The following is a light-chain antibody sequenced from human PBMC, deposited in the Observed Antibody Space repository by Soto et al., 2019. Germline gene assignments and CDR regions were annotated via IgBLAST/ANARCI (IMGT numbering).Light chain of an antibody. CDR1: QDIRND. CDR2: AAS. V-gene: IGKV1-6*01. CDR3: LQGYNFPHT. Sequence: AIQMTQSPSSLSASVGDRVTITCRASQDIRNDLGWYQQKPGKAPNLLIYAASTFQIGVPSRFSGSGSGTDFTLTISSRQPEDCATYYCLQGYNFPHTFGPGTKVDIK. J-gene: IGKJ3*01.